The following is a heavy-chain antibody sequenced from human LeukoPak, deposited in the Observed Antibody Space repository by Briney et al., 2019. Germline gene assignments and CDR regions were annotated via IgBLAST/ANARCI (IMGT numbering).Heavy chain of an antibody. CDR3: ARTIVVVITGAFDI. V-gene: IGHV4-34*01. J-gene: IGHJ3*02. CDR2: INHSGST. D-gene: IGHD3-22*01. CDR1: GGSFSGYY. Sequence: SETLPLTCAVYGGSFSGYYWSWIRQPPGKGLEWIGEINHSGSTNYNPSLKSRVTISVDTSKNQFSLKLSSVTAADTAVYYCARTIVVVITGAFDIWGQGTMVTVSS.